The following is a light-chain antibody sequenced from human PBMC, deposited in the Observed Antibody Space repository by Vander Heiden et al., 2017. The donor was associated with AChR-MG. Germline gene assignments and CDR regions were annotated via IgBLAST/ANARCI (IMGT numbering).Light chain of an antibody. CDR3: AARDDSLNGAV. CDR1: RSNIGSNA. J-gene: IGLJ2*01. V-gene: IGLV1-44*01. CDR2: NIK. Sequence: QSVLTQPPSTSGTPGQRVTISCSGRRSNIGSNAVNWYQHVPGAAPKLLIYNIKERPSGVPDRFSGSKSDTAASLTISGLQSEDEADYYCAARDDSLNGAVFGGGTKLTVL.